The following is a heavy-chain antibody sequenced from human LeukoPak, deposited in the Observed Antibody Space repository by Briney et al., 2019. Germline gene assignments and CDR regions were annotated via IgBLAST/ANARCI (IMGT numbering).Heavy chain of an antibody. CDR3: AKLSGSYYYDQQNFDY. J-gene: IGHJ4*02. Sequence: GASVKVSCKASGYTFTSYYIYWVRQAPGQGLEWMGVINPSGGSTNYAQKFQGRVTMTRDMSTSTVYMELSRLRSEDTAVYYCAKLSGSYYYDQQNFDYWGQGTLVTVSS. CDR2: INPSGGST. V-gene: IGHV1-46*01. D-gene: IGHD3-10*01. CDR1: GYTFTSYY.